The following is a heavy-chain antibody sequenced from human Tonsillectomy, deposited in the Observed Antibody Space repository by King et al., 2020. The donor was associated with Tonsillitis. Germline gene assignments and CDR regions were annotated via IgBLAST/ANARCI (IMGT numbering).Heavy chain of an antibody. V-gene: IGHV3-33*08. D-gene: IGHD3-22*01. J-gene: IGHJ4*02. CDR3: ARDGGILRYYYFNY. Sequence: VQLVESGGGVVQPGRSLRLSCAASGFTFSSYGMHWVRQAPGKGLEWVAVIWYDGSNKYYADSVKGRFTISRDNSKNTLYLQMSSLRAEDTAVYYCARDGGILRYYYFNYWGQGTLVTVSS. CDR1: GFTFSSYG. CDR2: IWYDGSNK.